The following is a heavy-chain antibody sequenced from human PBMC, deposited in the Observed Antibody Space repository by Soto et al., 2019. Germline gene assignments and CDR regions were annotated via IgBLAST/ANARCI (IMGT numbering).Heavy chain of an antibody. Sequence: QVQLQQWGAGLLKPSETLSLTCAVYGGSFSSYYWSWIRQPPGKGLQWIGEIKHSGSTKYNPSLMSRVTISVDTSKNQFSLNLSSVTAADTAVYYCAREGIAAADTGLDVWGQGTTVTVSS. D-gene: IGHD6-25*01. J-gene: IGHJ6*02. CDR2: IKHSGST. CDR1: GGSFSSYY. V-gene: IGHV4-34*01. CDR3: AREGIAAADTGLDV.